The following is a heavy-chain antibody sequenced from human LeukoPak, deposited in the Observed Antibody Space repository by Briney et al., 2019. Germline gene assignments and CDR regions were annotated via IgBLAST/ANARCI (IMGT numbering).Heavy chain of an antibody. J-gene: IGHJ4*02. CDR2: IYYSGST. Sequence: SQTLSLTCTVSGGSISSGDYYWSWIRQPPGKGLEWIGYIYYSGSTNYNPSLKSRVTISVDTSKNQFSLKLSSVTAADTAVYYCARVRSRDGYLYFDYWGQGTLVTVSS. CDR3: ARVRSRDGYLYFDY. D-gene: IGHD5-24*01. CDR1: GGSISSGDYY. V-gene: IGHV4-30-4*08.